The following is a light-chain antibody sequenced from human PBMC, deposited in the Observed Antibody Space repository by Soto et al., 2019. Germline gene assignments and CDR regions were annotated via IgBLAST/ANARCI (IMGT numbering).Light chain of an antibody. CDR3: QTWGTGIAV. V-gene: IGLV4-69*01. J-gene: IGLJ7*01. Sequence: QPVLTQSPSASASLGASVKLTCTLSSAHSSYTIAWHQQQPEKGPRYLMKLNSDGSHSKGDGIPDRFSGSSSGAERYLTISSLQSEDEADYYCQTWGTGIAVFGGGTQLTVL. CDR2: LNSDGSH. CDR1: SAHSSYT.